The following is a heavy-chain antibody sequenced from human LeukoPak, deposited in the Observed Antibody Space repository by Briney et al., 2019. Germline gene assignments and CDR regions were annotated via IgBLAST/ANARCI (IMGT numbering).Heavy chain of an antibody. CDR3: AREGMITFGGVIVPTLFDY. D-gene: IGHD3-16*02. Sequence: PSETLSLTCTVSGGSISSYYWSWIRQPPGKGLEWIGRIYTSGSTNYNPSLKSRVTMSVDTSKNQFSLKLSSVTAADTAVYYCAREGMITFGGVIVPTLFDYWGQGTLVTVSS. CDR1: GGSISSYY. CDR2: IYTSGST. V-gene: IGHV4-4*07. J-gene: IGHJ4*02.